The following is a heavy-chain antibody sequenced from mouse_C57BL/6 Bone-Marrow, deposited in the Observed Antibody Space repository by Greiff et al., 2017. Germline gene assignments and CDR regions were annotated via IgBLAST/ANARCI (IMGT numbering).Heavy chain of an antibody. V-gene: IGHV1-36*01. CDR1: GFTFTDYY. D-gene: IGHD1-1*01. Sequence: VQLKESGPVLVKPGPSVKISCKASGFTFTDYYMHWVKQIHGKSLEWIGLVYPYNGGTSYNQKFKGKATLTVDTSSSTAYMELNSLTSEDSAVYYCARERIITPGAMDYWGQGTSVTVSS. J-gene: IGHJ4*01. CDR3: ARERIITPGAMDY. CDR2: VYPYNGGT.